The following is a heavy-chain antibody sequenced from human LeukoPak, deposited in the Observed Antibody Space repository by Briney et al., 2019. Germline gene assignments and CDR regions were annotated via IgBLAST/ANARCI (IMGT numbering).Heavy chain of an antibody. CDR1: GFTFTTYA. CDR3: ARLSSSLSTDAFDI. J-gene: IGHJ3*02. CDR2: ISGLGDNT. Sequence: GGSLRLSCAASGFTFTTYAMSWVRQAPGKGLEWVSGISGLGDNTYYVDSVKGRFTISRDNAKNTQYLQMSSLRAEDTAVYYCARLSSSLSTDAFDIWGQGTMVTVSS. V-gene: IGHV3-23*01. D-gene: IGHD6-13*01.